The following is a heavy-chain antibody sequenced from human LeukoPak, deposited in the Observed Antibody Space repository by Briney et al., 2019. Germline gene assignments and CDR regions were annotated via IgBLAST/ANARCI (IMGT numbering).Heavy chain of an antibody. CDR2: IWYDGSKE. CDR3: ARVTCSGGSCYVGLGIDY. Sequence: GGSLRLSCAASGFTFSHYGMHWVRQASGKGLEWVAIIWYDGSKEYYEDSVKGRFTISRDNSKNTLYLQMNSLRAEDTAVYYCARVTCSGGSCYVGLGIDYWGQGTLVTVSS. J-gene: IGHJ4*02. D-gene: IGHD2-15*01. CDR1: GFTFSHYG. V-gene: IGHV3-33*01.